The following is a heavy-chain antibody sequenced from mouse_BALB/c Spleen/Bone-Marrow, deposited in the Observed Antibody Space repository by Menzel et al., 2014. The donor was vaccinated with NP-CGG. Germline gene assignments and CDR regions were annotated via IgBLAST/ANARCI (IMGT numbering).Heavy chain of an antibody. D-gene: IGHD4-1*01. CDR3: ARETGGGYFDY. CDR2: ISTFSGNT. Sequence: QAQLQQPGPELVRPGVSGKISCKGSGYTFTDYAMHWVKQSHAKTLEWIGVISTFSGNTNYNQKFKGKATMTVDKSSSTAYMELARLTSEDSGIYYCARETGGGYFDYWGQGTTLTVSS. J-gene: IGHJ2*01. V-gene: IGHV1-67*01. CDR1: GYTFTDYA.